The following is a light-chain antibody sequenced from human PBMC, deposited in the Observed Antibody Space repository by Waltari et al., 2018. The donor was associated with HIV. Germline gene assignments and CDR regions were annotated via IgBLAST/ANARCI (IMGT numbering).Light chain of an antibody. Sequence: DIVMTQFPNSLAVSLGERATMRCRSSQSVFYSPSNKNFLSWYQQKSGQPHRLLIYWASTRENGVPDRFTGSGSGADFTLTISNLQPEDVATYYCQQYYGKFWTFGQGTKVEV. J-gene: IGKJ1*01. CDR1: QSVFYSPSNKNF. CDR2: WAS. CDR3: QQYYGKFWT. V-gene: IGKV4-1*01.